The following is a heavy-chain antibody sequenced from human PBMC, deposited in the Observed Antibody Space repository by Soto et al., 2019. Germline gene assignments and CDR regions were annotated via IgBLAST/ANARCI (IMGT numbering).Heavy chain of an antibody. Sequence: SGTLSLTCAVYGGSFSGYYRSWIRQPQGKGLEWIGEINHSGSTNYNPSLKSRVTISVDTSKNQFSLKLSSVTAADTAVYYCARYLLRLGELSDPKSNWFDPWGQGTLVTVSS. J-gene: IGHJ5*02. V-gene: IGHV4-34*01. CDR3: ARYLLRLGELSDPKSNWFDP. CDR1: GGSFSGYY. D-gene: IGHD3-16*02. CDR2: INHSGST.